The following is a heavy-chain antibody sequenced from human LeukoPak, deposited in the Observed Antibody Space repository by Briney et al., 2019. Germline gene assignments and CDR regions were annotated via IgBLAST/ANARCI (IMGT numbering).Heavy chain of an antibody. J-gene: IGHJ5*02. CDR3: ARAGWATVTKGSWFDP. CDR1: GGSISSVDSQ. CDR2: IFYTGST. V-gene: IGHV4-39*07. D-gene: IGHD4-17*01. Sequence: TSETLSLTCAVSGGSISSVDSQWRWLGQPPGKGVGSNGTIFYTGSTYYNPSLKSRVTISVDTSKNQFSLKLSSVTAADTAVYYCARAGWATVTKGSWFDPWGQGTLVTVPS.